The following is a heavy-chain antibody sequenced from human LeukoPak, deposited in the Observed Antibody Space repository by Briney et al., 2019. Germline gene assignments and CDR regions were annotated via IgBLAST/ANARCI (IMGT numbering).Heavy chain of an antibody. CDR1: GGTFSSYA. Sequence: GASVKVSCKASGGTFSSYAISWVRQAPGQGLEWMGRIIPMLGITKYAQKFQGRVTITADKPTSTAYMELSSLRSEDTAVYYCARDRDYVWGSYRPFDYWGQGTLVTVSP. D-gene: IGHD3-16*02. V-gene: IGHV1-69*04. CDR2: IIPMLGIT. CDR3: ARDRDYVWGSYRPFDY. J-gene: IGHJ4*02.